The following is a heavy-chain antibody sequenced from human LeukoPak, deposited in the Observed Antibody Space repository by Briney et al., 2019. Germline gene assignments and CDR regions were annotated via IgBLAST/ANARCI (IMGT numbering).Heavy chain of an antibody. D-gene: IGHD4-11*01. CDR2: ITSDGSST. CDR3: AKDSGSYSNYETN. V-gene: IGHV3-74*01. J-gene: IGHJ4*02. Sequence: PGGSLRLSCAASQFTFSSYWMHWVRQAPGKGLVWVSFITSDGSSTSYADYVKGRFTISRDNAKNMLYLQMNSLRAEDTAVYYCAKDSGSYSNYETNWGQGTLVTVSS. CDR1: QFTFSSYW.